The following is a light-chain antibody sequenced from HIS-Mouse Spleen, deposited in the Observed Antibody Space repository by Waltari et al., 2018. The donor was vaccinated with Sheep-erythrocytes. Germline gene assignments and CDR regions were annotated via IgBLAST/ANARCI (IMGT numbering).Light chain of an antibody. CDR1: SSNIASTT. CDR2: SNN. CDR3: AAWDDSLNGVV. Sequence: QSVLPQPPSASATPGQRVTISCSGSSSNIASTTVTWYQQLQGTAPTLLIYSNNRRPSVVPGRLSASKSGTSASLAISGLQSEDEADYYCAAWDDSLNGVVFGGGTKLTVL. J-gene: IGLJ2*01. V-gene: IGLV1-44*01.